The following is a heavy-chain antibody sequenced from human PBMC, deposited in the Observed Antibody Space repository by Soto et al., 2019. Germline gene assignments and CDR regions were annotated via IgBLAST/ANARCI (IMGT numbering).Heavy chain of an antibody. J-gene: IGHJ6*02. CDR3: AKDRQWLLHGYGMDV. Sequence: HVQLVESGGGVVQPGRSLRLSCAASGFTFSSYGMHWVRQAPGKGLEWVAVISYDGSNKYYADSVKGRFTISRDNSKNTLYLQMNSLRAEDTAVYYCAKDRQWLLHGYGMDVWGQGTTVTVSS. CDR1: GFTFSSYG. V-gene: IGHV3-30*18. D-gene: IGHD3-22*01. CDR2: ISYDGSNK.